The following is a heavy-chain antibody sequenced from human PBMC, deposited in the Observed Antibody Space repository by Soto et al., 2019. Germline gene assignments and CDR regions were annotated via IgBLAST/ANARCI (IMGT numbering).Heavy chain of an antibody. CDR1: SGSLSPYY. D-gene: IGHD6-19*01. CDR3: ARYSGGWQNYFDS. Sequence: SETLSLTCTVSSGSLSPYYWSWIRQPAGKGLEWIGRIFSNENTNYNPSLKSRVTMSMDTSKNQFSLILTSVTAADTAVYYCARYSGGWQNYFDSWGQGTLATVSS. J-gene: IGHJ4*02. CDR2: IFSNENT. V-gene: IGHV4-4*07.